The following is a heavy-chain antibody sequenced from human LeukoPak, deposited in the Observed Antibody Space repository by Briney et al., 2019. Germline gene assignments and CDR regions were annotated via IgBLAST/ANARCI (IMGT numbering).Heavy chain of an antibody. CDR1: GGTFSSYA. CDR3: ARPTGTTLRAYYYYGMDV. D-gene: IGHD1-7*01. Sequence: ASVKVSCKASGGTFSSYAISWVRQAPGQGLEWMGGIIPIFGTANYAQKFQGRVTITADESTSTAYMELSSLRSGDTAVYYCARPTGTTLRAYYYYGMDVWGQGTTVTVSS. CDR2: IIPIFGTA. V-gene: IGHV1-69*01. J-gene: IGHJ6*02.